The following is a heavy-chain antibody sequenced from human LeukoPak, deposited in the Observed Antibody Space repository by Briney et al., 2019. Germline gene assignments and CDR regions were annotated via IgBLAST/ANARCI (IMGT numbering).Heavy chain of an antibody. J-gene: IGHJ3*02. CDR2: IVVCSGNT. CDR1: RFTFTTSA. V-gene: IGHV1-58*01. Sequence: ASVKVSCKASRFTFTTSAVQWVRQARGQRLEWIGRIVVCSGNTDHAHKFQGRLTITRDISTSTAYMELSSLTSDDTAVYYCAAVPNANAWYWDDAFDIWGQGTMVT. CDR3: AAVPNANAWYWDDAFDI. D-gene: IGHD2-8*02.